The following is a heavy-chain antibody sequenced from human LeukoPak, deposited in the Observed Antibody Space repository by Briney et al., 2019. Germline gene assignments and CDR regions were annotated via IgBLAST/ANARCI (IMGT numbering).Heavy chain of an antibody. D-gene: IGHD3-9*01. CDR3: AREGVYYDILAAYYRPYYFTF. J-gene: IGHJ4*02. CDR1: GGSFCGYY. V-gene: IGHV4-34*01. CDR2: FNHGGST. Sequence: PSDTLSLTCAVYGGSFCGYYWSWIRQPPGEAREWIGDFNHGGSTNYKPSVKSRLTISVATSKNQFSLKLSSVTAADTAVYYCAREGVYYDILAAYYRPYYFTFWGQGTLVTVYS.